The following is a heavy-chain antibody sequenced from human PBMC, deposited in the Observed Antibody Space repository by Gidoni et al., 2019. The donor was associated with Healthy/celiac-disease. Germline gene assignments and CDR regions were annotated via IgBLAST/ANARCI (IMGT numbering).Heavy chain of an antibody. V-gene: IGHV4-39*01. Sequence: QLQLQESGPGLVKPSETLSLTCTVPGGSISSSSYYWGWIRQPPGKGLEWIGSIYYSGSTYYNPSLKSRVTISVDTSKNQFSLKLSSVTAADTAAYYCARGYDFWSGYSGYGMDVWGQGTTVTVSS. J-gene: IGHJ6*02. CDR2: IYYSGST. CDR3: ARGYDFWSGYSGYGMDV. CDR1: GGSISSSSYY. D-gene: IGHD3-3*01.